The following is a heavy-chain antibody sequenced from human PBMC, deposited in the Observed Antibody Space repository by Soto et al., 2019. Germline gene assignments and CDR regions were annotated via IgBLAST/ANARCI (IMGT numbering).Heavy chain of an antibody. V-gene: IGHV3-11*01. CDR3: PRDHSSRSNCYPRWYFDL. Sequence: PGGSRRLSCTASGFAGIEYYMNWLRQARGKGLEWISEISNTGTTIYYADSVKGRFTTSRHPSKNSLFLQMNSLRGQDTALYYCPRDHSSRSNCYPRWYFDLWGRGTLVPVSS. D-gene: IGHD2-2*01. CDR1: GFAGIEYY. CDR2: ISNTGTTI. J-gene: IGHJ2*01.